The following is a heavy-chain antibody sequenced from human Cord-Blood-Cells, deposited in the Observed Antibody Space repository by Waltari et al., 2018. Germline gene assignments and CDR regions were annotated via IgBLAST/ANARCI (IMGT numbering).Heavy chain of an antibody. V-gene: IGHV3-48*02. CDR2: ISSSSSTI. J-gene: IGHJ4*02. CDR1: GFTFSSYS. Sequence: EVQLVESGGGLVQPGGSLRLSCAASGFTFSSYSMNWVRQAPGKGLEWVSYISSSSSTIYYAYSVKGRFTISRDNAKNSLYLQMNSLRDEDTAVYYCARDLGYDSSHSYFDYWGQGTLVTVSS. D-gene: IGHD3-22*01. CDR3: ARDLGYDSSHSYFDY.